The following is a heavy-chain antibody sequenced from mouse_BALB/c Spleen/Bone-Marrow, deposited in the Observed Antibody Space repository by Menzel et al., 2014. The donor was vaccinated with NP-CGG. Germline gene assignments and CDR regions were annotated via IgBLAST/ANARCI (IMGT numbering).Heavy chain of an antibody. CDR2: IHPNSGNT. V-gene: IGHV1S130*01. J-gene: IGHJ2*01. Sequence: AQLQQSGSVLVRPGASVKRSCKASGYTFTSSWMHWAKQRPGLGLEWIGEIHPNSGNTNYNKKFKGKATLTVDTSSSTAHVDLSSLTSEDSAVYYCARHHRYAYSFDYWGLGTTLTVSS. CDR1: GYTFTSSW. D-gene: IGHD2-14*01. CDR3: ARHHRYAYSFDY.